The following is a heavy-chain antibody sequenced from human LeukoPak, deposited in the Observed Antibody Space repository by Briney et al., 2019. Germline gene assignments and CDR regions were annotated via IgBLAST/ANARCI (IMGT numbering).Heavy chain of an antibody. D-gene: IGHD2-15*01. J-gene: IGHJ4*02. Sequence: SETLSLTCIVSGGSISSYYWSWIRQPPGKGLEWIGWIYYSGSTSYNPSLKSRVTISVDTSKNQFSLKLNSVTAADTAVYYCARVGDCSGGTCFGYWGQGTLVTVSS. CDR1: GGSISSYY. CDR2: IYYSGST. V-gene: IGHV4-59*01. CDR3: ARVGDCSGGTCFGY.